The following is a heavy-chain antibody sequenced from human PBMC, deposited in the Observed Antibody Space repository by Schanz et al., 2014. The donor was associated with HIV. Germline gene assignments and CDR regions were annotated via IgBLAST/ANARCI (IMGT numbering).Heavy chain of an antibody. CDR2: INPNSGGT. CDR1: GHPFTGYY. Sequence: QVQLVQSGAEVKKPGASVKVSCKAPGHPFTGYYIHWVRQAPGQGLEWMGWINPNSGGTNYAPKFQGRVTMTRDTSVSTAYMELSRLTSDDTAVYYCARTAAARRDAFDIWGQGTMVTVSS. D-gene: IGHD6-6*01. V-gene: IGHV1-2*02. J-gene: IGHJ3*02. CDR3: ARTAAARRDAFDI.